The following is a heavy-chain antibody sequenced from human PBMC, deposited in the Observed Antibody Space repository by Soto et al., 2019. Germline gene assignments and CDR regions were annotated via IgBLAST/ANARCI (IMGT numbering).Heavy chain of an antibody. V-gene: IGHV1-69*01. J-gene: IGHJ6*02. D-gene: IGHD1-1*01. CDR2: IISMFGTV. CDR3: ARATLGAPVQRILYGMDV. Sequence: QVQLVQSGAEEKRPGSSIKVSCKASGGTINNHAISWVRQAHGQGLEWMGGIISMFGTVTYGQKWQGRVIITADESTSTASMELRSLSPEVTALYYCARATLGAPVQRILYGMDVWGPGTTVTVSS. CDR1: GGTINNHA.